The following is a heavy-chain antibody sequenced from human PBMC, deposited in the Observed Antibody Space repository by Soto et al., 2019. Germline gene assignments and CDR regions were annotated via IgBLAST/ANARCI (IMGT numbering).Heavy chain of an antibody. J-gene: IGHJ6*02. Sequence: QVQLQESGPGLVKPSQTLSLTCTVSGGSISSYYWSWIRQPPGKGLEWIGYIYYSGSTNYNPSLKSRVTISVDTSKNQFSLKLSSVTAADTAVYYCARDAPYGMALWGQGTTVTVAS. CDR3: ARDAPYGMAL. V-gene: IGHV4-59*01. CDR1: GGSISSYY. CDR2: IYYSGST.